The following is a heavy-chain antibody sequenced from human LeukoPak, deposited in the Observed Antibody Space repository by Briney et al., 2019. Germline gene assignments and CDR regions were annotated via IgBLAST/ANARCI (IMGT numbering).Heavy chain of an antibody. J-gene: IGHJ5*02. CDR3: ARDKTGQWLVLDGWFDP. V-gene: IGHV1-2*02. Sequence: GASVKVSCKASGYTFTGYYMHWVRQAPGQGLEWMGWINPNSGGTNYAQKFQGRVTMTRDTSISTAYMELSRLRSDDTAVYYCARDKTGQWLVLDGWFDPWGQGTLVTVSS. CDR2: INPNSGGT. CDR1: GYTFTGYY. D-gene: IGHD6-19*01.